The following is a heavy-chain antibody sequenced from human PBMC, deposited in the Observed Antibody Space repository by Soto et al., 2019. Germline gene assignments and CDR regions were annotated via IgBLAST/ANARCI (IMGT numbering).Heavy chain of an antibody. D-gene: IGHD2-8*01. CDR1: GYTVTSYA. Sequence: ASVKVSCKDSGYTVTSYAMHWVRQAPRQRLEWMGWINAGNGNTKYSQKFQGRVTITRDTSASTAYMELSSLRSEDTAVYYCARDIVRRVYAMDYWGKGTLGTTSS. V-gene: IGHV1-3*01. J-gene: IGHJ4*02. CDR2: INAGNGNT. CDR3: ARDIVRRVYAMDY.